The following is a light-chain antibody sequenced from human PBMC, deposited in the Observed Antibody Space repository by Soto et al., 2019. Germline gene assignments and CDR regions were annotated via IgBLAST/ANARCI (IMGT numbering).Light chain of an antibody. CDR3: QQYGSSPWT. V-gene: IGKV3-20*01. CDR1: QSVASSY. Sequence: EIVLAQSPGTLSLSPGEGATLYCRASQSVASSYLAWYQQKPGQAPRLLIHGASSRATGIPDRFSGRGSGTDFTLTISRLEPEDFAVYHCQQYGSSPWTSGQGTKVEIK. J-gene: IGKJ1*01. CDR2: GAS.